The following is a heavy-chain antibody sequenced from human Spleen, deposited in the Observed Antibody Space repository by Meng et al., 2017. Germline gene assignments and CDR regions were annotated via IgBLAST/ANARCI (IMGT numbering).Heavy chain of an antibody. CDR2: INHSGST. D-gene: IGHD2/OR15-2a*01. J-gene: IGHJ5*02. CDR1: GGSFSDYY. V-gene: IGHV4-34*01. CDR3: ARKFTTNYNWYDP. Sequence: GSLRLSCVVSGGSFSDYYWSWIRQPPGKGLEWIGEINHSGSTNYNPSLESRATISVDTSQNNLSLKLSSVTAADTAVYYCARKFTTNYNWYDPWGQGTLVTVSS.